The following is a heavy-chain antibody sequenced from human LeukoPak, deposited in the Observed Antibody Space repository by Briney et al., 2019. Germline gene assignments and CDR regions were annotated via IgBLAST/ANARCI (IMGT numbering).Heavy chain of an antibody. CDR3: ASVRRGFGESSKYYSYYYMDV. D-gene: IGHD3-10*01. CDR2: ISSSSSTI. Sequence: GGSLRLSCAASGFTFSSYSMNWVRQAPGKGLEWVSYISSSSSTIYYADSVKGRFTISRDNAKNSLYLQMNSLRAEDTAVYYCASVRRGFGESSKYYSYYYMDVWGNGTTVTISS. J-gene: IGHJ6*03. V-gene: IGHV3-48*01. CDR1: GFTFSSYS.